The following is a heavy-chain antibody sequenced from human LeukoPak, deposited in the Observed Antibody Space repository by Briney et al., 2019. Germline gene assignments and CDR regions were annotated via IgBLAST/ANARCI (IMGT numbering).Heavy chain of an antibody. Sequence: SETLSLTCTVSGGSISSYYWSWIRQPPGKGLEWIGYIYYSGSTNYNPSLKSRVTISVDTSKNQFSLKLSSVTPEDTAVYYCAREGLLTFDYWGQGTLVTVSS. V-gene: IGHV4-59*12. CDR2: IYYSGST. J-gene: IGHJ4*02. CDR1: GGSISSYY. CDR3: AREGLLTFDY.